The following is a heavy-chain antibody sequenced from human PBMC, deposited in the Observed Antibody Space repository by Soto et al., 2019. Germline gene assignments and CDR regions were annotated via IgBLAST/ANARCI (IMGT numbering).Heavy chain of an antibody. CDR2: IYWDGDK. CDR1: GFSLSTSGGG. Sequence: QSTLKESGPTLVKPTQTLTLTCTFSGFSLSTSGGGVGWIRQPTGKALEWLALIYWDGDKRYSPSLKSRLTTSKDTSKNQVVLTMTNMHPVDTATDYYAHRPRGGGGNWFDPWGQGILVTVSS. V-gene: IGHV2-5*02. CDR3: AHRPRGGGGNWFDP. J-gene: IGHJ5*02. D-gene: IGHD3-16*01.